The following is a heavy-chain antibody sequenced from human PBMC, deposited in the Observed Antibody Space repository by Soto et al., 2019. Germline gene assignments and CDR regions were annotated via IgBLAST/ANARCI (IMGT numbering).Heavy chain of an antibody. CDR3: AKRVTTVKNYYYYGMDV. V-gene: IGHV3-23*01. D-gene: IGHD4-17*01. J-gene: IGHJ6*02. Sequence: GGSLRLSCAASGFTFSSYAMSWVRQAPGKGLEWVSAISGSGGSTYYADSVKGRSTISRDNSKNTLYLQMNSLRAEDTAVYYCAKRVTTVKNYYYYGMDVWGQGTTVTVSS. CDR1: GFTFSSYA. CDR2: ISGSGGST.